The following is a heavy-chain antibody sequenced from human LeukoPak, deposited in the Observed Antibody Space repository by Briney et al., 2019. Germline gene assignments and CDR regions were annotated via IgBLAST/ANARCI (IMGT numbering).Heavy chain of an antibody. V-gene: IGHV3-48*01. CDR1: GFTFSSYS. D-gene: IGHD2-2*01. CDR2: ISSSSSTI. CDR3: ARPRYCSSTSCSWYDY. J-gene: IGHJ4*02. Sequence: GGSLRLSCAASGFTFSSYSMNWVRQAPGKGLEWVSYISSSSSTIYYADPVKGRFTITRDNAKNPLYLQMNSLRAEDTAVYYCARPRYCSSTSCSWYDYWGQGTLVTVSS.